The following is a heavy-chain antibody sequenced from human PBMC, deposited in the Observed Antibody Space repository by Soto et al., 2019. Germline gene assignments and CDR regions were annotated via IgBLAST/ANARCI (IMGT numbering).Heavy chain of an antibody. CDR1: GGSISSGDYY. V-gene: IGHV4-30-4*01. CDR3: ARASGEGWFDP. D-gene: IGHD4-17*01. J-gene: IGHJ5*02. Sequence: QVQLQESGPGLVKPSQTLSLTCTVSGGSISSGDYYWSWIRQPPGKGLEWIGYIYYSGSTYYNPSLNSRVTISLDTSKTQFSLKLSSVTAADTAVDYCARASGEGWFDPWGQGTLVTVSS. CDR2: IYYSGST.